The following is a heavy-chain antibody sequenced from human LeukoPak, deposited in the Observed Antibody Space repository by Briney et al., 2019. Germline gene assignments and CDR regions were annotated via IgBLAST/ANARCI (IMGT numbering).Heavy chain of an antibody. CDR1: GFTFSSYA. Sequence: PGGSLRLSCAASGFTFSSYAMSWVRQAPGKGLEWVSAISGSGGSTYYADSVKSRFTISRDNSKNTLYLQMNSLRAEDTAVYYCAKFYYGSGSYYFGYAFDIWGQGTMVTVSS. CDR3: AKFYYGSGSYYFGYAFDI. D-gene: IGHD3-10*01. CDR2: ISGSGGST. V-gene: IGHV3-23*01. J-gene: IGHJ3*02.